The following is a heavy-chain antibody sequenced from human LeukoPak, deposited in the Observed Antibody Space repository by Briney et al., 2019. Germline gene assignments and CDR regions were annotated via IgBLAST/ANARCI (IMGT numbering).Heavy chain of an antibody. V-gene: IGHV1-18*01. Sequence: ASVKVSCKASGYTFTSYGISWVRQAPGQGLEWMGWISAYNGNTNYAQKLQARVTMTTDTSTSTAYMELRSLRSDDTAVYYCARVFLYCSGGSCYSDYWGQGTLVTVSS. CDR2: ISAYNGNT. D-gene: IGHD2-15*01. CDR1: GYTFTSYG. J-gene: IGHJ4*02. CDR3: ARVFLYCSGGSCYSDY.